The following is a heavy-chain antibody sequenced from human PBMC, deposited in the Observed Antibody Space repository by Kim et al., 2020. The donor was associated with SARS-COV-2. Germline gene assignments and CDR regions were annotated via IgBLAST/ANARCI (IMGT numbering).Heavy chain of an antibody. V-gene: IGHV4-59*01. CDR2: IYYSGST. J-gene: IGHJ5*02. CDR3: ARYVTPNYYDSSGYYLFDP. D-gene: IGHD3-22*01. CDR1: GGSISSYY. Sequence: SETLSLTCTVSGGSISSYYWSWIRQPPGKGLEWIGYIYYSGSTNYNPSLKSRVTISVDTSKNQFSLKLSSVTAADTAVYYCARYVTPNYYDSSGYYLFDPWGQGTLVTVSS.